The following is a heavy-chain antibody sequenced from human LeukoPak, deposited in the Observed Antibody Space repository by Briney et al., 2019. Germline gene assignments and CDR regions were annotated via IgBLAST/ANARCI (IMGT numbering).Heavy chain of an antibody. V-gene: IGHV3-30*03. J-gene: IGHJ4*02. CDR2: ISYDGSNK. CDR1: GFTFSTYG. Sequence: GSSLRLSCTASGFTFSTYGMHWVRQAPGKGLEWLAIISYDGSNKYYVDSVKGRFTISRDNSKNTLYLQLNSQRPEDTAVYYCARKTSCFDYWGRGTLVTVSS. D-gene: IGHD2-2*01. CDR3: ARKTSCFDY.